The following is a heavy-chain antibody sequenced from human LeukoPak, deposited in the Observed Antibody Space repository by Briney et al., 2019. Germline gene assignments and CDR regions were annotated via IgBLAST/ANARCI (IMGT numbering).Heavy chain of an antibody. V-gene: IGHV4-59*08. CDR2: IYYRGST. D-gene: IGHD3-3*01. CDR1: GGSISSNY. Sequence: SETLSLTCTVSGGSISSNYWSWIRQSPGKGLEWIGYIYYRGSTDYNPSLKSRVTISVDTSKNQFSLKLSSVTAADTAVYYCARQNYDEVNYYYYGLDVWGQGTTVTVSS. CDR3: ARQNYDEVNYYYYGLDV. J-gene: IGHJ6*02.